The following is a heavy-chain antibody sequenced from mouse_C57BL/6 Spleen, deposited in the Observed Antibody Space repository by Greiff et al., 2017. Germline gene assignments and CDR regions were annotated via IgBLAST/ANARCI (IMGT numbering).Heavy chain of an antibody. J-gene: IGHJ4*01. V-gene: IGHV1-50*01. Sequence: QVQLQQPGAELVKPGASVKLSCKASGYTFTSYWMKWVKQRPGQGLEWIGEIDPSDSYTNYNQKFKGKATLTVDTSSSTAYMQLSSLTSEDSAFYFCAMTCYGTLYAMYYWGQGTSVTVS. CDR3: AMTCYGTLYAMYY. CDR1: GYTFTSYW. D-gene: IGHD1-1*01. CDR2: IDPSDSYT.